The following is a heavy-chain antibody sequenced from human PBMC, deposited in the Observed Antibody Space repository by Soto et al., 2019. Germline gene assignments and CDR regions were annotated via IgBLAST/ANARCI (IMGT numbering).Heavy chain of an antibody. J-gene: IGHJ4*02. Sequence: QLQLQESGSGLVKPSQTLSLTCAVSGVSISSGGYSWSWIRQPPGQGLEWIGYIFHSGTTYYNPSLRSRVTISVDRSKNQFYLKLSSVTAADRAMYYCTRVIGRDVFDYWGQGTLVTVSS. CDR3: TRVIGRDVFDY. V-gene: IGHV4-30-2*01. CDR1: GVSISSGGYS. D-gene: IGHD2-21*02. CDR2: IFHSGTT.